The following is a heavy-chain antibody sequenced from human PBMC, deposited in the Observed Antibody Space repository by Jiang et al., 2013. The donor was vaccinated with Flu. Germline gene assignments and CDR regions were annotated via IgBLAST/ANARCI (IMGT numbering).Heavy chain of an antibody. Sequence: SQTLSLTCAISGDSVSSHSTTWNWIRQSPSRGLEWLGRTYYRSKWYNDYALSVKSRITINPDTSKNQFSLQLNSVTPEDTAVYYCARDRGGYCSGGSCYSGMDYWGQGTLVTVSS. D-gene: IGHD2-15*01. J-gene: IGHJ4*02. CDR2: TYYRSKWYN. V-gene: IGHV6-1*01. CDR1: GDSVSSHSTT. CDR3: ARDRGGYCSGGSCYSGMDY.